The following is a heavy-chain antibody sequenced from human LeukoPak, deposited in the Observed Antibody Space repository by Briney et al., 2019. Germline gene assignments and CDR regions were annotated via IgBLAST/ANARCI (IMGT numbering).Heavy chain of an antibody. D-gene: IGHD5-12*01. Sequence: GGSLRLSCAASGFTFSNAWMSWVRQAPGKGLVWVAVIWPDGSNKYYADSVKGRFTVSRDNSRNTLYLQMNSLRAEDTAVYYCARHNHGYDWDYWGQGTLVTVSS. CDR2: IWPDGSNK. CDR3: ARHNHGYDWDY. J-gene: IGHJ4*02. V-gene: IGHV3-33*08. CDR1: GFTFSNAW.